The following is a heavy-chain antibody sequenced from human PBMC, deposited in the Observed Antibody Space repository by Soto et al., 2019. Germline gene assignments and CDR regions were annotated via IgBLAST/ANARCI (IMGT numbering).Heavy chain of an antibody. Sequence: SETLSLTCTVSGGSISSGDYYWWWIRQPPGKGLEWIGYIYYSGSTYYNPSLKSRVTISVDTSKNQFSLKLSSVTAADTAVYYCARDRDYYDSSGYLDAFDIWGQGTMVTVSS. D-gene: IGHD3-22*01. CDR2: IYYSGST. V-gene: IGHV4-30-4*01. CDR3: ARDRDYYDSSGYLDAFDI. CDR1: GGSISSGDYY. J-gene: IGHJ3*02.